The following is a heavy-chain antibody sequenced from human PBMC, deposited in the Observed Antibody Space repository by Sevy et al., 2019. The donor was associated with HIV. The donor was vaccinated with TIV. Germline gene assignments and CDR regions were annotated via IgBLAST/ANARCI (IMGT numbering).Heavy chain of an antibody. D-gene: IGHD5-18*01. Sequence: GGSLRLSCGASGFSFSNNVMNWVRQAPGKGSEWVSCIDSGGLTYYADSVKGRFTISRDNSMEMLFLHMNSLRPDDTAVYYCATGVTAMITDLDYWGQGTLVTVSS. CDR2: IDSGGLT. CDR1: GFSFSNNV. CDR3: ATGVTAMITDLDY. V-gene: IGHV3-23*01. J-gene: IGHJ4*02.